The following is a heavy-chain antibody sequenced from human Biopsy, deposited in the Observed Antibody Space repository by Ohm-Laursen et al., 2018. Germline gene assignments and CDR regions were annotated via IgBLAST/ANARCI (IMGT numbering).Heavy chain of an antibody. J-gene: IGHJ4*02. CDR3: ARALGGYDLSAYYIDS. CDR1: RGSISSNF. V-gene: IGHV4-59*01. CDR2: MSNSGST. Sequence: SETLSLTCAVSRGSISSNFWSWIRQPPGKGLEWIGYMSNSGSTNYNPSLKSRVTISMDAPKNQFSLNLNSVTAADTAVYYCARALGGYDLSAYYIDSWGQGTLVTVSS. D-gene: IGHD3-22*01.